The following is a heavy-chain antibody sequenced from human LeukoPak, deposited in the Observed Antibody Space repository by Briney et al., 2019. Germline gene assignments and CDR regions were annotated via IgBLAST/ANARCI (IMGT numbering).Heavy chain of an antibody. CDR3: ARGPYSSNWYVDY. Sequence: GGSLRLSCAASGFTLSSYEMNWVRLAPGKGLGWISYISRTGNSIYYADSVKGRFTISRDSAKNSLYLQMNSLRAEDTAVYYCARGPYSSNWYVDYWGQGTLVTVAS. D-gene: IGHD6-13*01. V-gene: IGHV3-48*03. J-gene: IGHJ4*02. CDR1: GFTLSSYE. CDR2: ISRTGNSI.